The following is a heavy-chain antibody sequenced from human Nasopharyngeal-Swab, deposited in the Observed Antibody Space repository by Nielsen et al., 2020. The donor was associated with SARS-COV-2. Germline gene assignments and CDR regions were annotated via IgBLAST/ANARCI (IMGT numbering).Heavy chain of an antibody. CDR1: GFTFSSYA. J-gene: IGHJ6*03. D-gene: IGHD6-6*01. CDR2: INHSGST. V-gene: IGHV4-34*01. Sequence: ESLKISCAASGFTFSSYAMSWIRQPPGKGLEWIGEINHSGSTNYNPSLKSRVTISVDTSKNQFSLKLSSVTAADTAVYYCARGGGSSLYYYYYYMDVWGKGTTVTVSS. CDR3: ARGGGSSLYYYYYYMDV.